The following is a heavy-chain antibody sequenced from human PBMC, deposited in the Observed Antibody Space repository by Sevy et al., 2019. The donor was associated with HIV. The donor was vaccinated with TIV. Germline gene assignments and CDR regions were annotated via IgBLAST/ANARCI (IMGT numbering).Heavy chain of an antibody. J-gene: IGHJ4*02. V-gene: IGHV1-46*01. Sequence: ASVKVSCKASGYTFTSYYMHWVRQAPGQGLEWMGIINPSGGSTSYAQKFQGRVTMTRDTSTSTVYMELSSLRSEDTAVYYCARVGVTPFVQLSSAPFGGLGYWGQGTLVTVSS. CDR1: GYTFTSYY. CDR3: ARVGVTPFVQLSSAPFGGLGY. CDR2: INPSGGST. D-gene: IGHD1-1*01.